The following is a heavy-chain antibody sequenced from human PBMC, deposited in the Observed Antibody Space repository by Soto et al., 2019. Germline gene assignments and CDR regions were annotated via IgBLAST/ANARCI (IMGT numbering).Heavy chain of an antibody. D-gene: IGHD6-25*01. J-gene: IGHJ4*02. CDR2: ISGSGGRT. V-gene: IGHV3-23*01. CDR1: GFTFSNYA. Sequence: EVQLLDSGGGLVQPGGSLRLSCAASGFTFSNYAMTWVRQGPGNGLEWGSGISGSGGRTYYADSVKGRFTISRDDSTSTVHVQMHSLRVEDTAVSYCANVYFVCSSEQRYYFDFWGQGTLVTVSA. CDR3: ANVYFVCSSEQRYYFDF.